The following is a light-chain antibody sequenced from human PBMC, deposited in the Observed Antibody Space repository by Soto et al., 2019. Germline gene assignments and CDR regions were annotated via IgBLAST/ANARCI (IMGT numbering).Light chain of an antibody. CDR2: AAS. CDR3: LQGYVTAST. Sequence: DIQMTQSPSSLSASVGDRVTITCRSSQTINTYLNWYQDNPGKAPKLLISAASTLQSVFPSRFSGSGSGTDFTLTITSLQPDDFANYYLLQGYVTASTLGSGTKVEI. J-gene: IGKJ3*01. V-gene: IGKV1-39*01. CDR1: QTINTY.